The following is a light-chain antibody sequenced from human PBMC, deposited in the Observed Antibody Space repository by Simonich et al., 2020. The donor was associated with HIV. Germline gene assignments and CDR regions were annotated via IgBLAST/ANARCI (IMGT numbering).Light chain of an antibody. CDR1: QGIRSY. J-gene: IGKJ4*01. Sequence: AIRMTQSPSSLPAYIGDRVNITCRAYQGIRSYLAWYQKEAGKAPKLLIYAASTLQSGFPSMFSGSGSGTAFTLTISLQSEDSATYYCQQYYSYPLTFGGGTKLEIK. CDR2: AAS. CDR3: QQYYSYPLT. V-gene: IGKV1-8*01.